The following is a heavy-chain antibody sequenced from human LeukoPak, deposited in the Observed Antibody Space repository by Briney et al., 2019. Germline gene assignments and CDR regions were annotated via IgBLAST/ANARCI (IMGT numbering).Heavy chain of an antibody. CDR3: ARDTAYGDYVYGMDV. CDR1: GFTFSDYY. D-gene: IGHD4-17*01. J-gene: IGHJ6*02. CDR2: ISSSGSTI. Sequence: GGSLRLSSAASGFTFSDYYMSWIRQAPGKGLEWVSYISSSGSTIYYADSVKGRFTISGDNAKNSLYLQMNSLRAEDTAVYYCARDTAYGDYVYGMDVWGQGTTVTVSS. V-gene: IGHV3-11*04.